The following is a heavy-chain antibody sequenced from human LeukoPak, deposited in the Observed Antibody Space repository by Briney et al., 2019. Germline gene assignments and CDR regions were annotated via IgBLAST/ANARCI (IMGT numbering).Heavy chain of an antibody. D-gene: IGHD2-15*01. V-gene: IGHV3-30*02. CDR2: IWYDGGYK. Sequence: GGSLRLSCAASGFIFSTFGMHWVRQAPGKGLEWVASIWYDGGYKFYVDSVKDRFTISRDNSRNTVSLQMSSLRAEDTAVYYCAKEVGHCSGGACAEHFDYWGQGTVVTVSS. CDR1: GFIFSTFG. J-gene: IGHJ4*02. CDR3: AKEVGHCSGGACAEHFDY.